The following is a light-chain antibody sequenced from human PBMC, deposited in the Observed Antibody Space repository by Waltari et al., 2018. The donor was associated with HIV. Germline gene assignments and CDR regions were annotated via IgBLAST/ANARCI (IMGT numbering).Light chain of an antibody. CDR1: KSDIGS. CDR2: DVT. Sequence: QSALTQPASVSGSPGQSITIACTATKSDIGSVSWYQQHPGKAPRLLIYDVTNRPSGVPSRSSGSKSAYTASLTISGLQAEDEADYYCSSYTDSDTHVIFGGGTRLT. V-gene: IGLV2-14*03. J-gene: IGLJ2*01. CDR3: SSYTDSDTHVI.